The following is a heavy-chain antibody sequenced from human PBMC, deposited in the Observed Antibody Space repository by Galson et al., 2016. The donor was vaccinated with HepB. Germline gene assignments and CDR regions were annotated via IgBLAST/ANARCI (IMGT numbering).Heavy chain of an antibody. D-gene: IGHD5-18*01. Sequence: SLRLSCAASGFTFSDSAMHWVRQPSGKGLEWVGRIRKKANNYATSYGAPVKGRFTISRDDSKDTAYLQMTSLKTEDTAVYYCARSRRERDSYGFAYWGQGTQVAVSS. CDR2: IRKKANNYAT. V-gene: IGHV3-73*01. CDR1: GFTFSDSA. J-gene: IGHJ4*02. CDR3: ARSRRERDSYGFAY.